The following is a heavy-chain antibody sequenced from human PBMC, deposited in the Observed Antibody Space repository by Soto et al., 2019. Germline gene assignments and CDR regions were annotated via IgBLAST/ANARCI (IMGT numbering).Heavy chain of an antibody. D-gene: IGHD3-3*01. CDR3: AREGDPRNDFWSGPLGGGWFDP. J-gene: IGHJ5*02. CDR1: GGTFGNSA. V-gene: IGHV1-69*12. CDR2: IVPMFATA. Sequence: QVQLVQSGAEVKKPGSSVKVSCKTSGGTFGNSAVTWVRQAPGRGLEWMGGIVPMFATANYAQKFQGRVTITADDATSTAYMELSSLRSDDTAVYYCAREGDPRNDFWSGPLGGGWFDPWGQGTLVTVSS.